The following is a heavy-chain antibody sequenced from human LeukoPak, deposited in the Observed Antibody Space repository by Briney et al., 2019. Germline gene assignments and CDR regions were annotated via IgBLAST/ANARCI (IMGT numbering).Heavy chain of an antibody. J-gene: IGHJ4*02. CDR1: GYTFTSYY. V-gene: IGHV1-46*01. CDR3: AREGRKDGGENDSSLDY. Sequence: GASVKVSCKASGYTFTSYYMQWVRQAPGQGLEWMGIINPSGGSTSYAQKFQGRVTVTRDTSTSTVYMDLSSLRSEDTAVYYCAREGRKDGGENDSSLDYWGQGTLVTVSS. CDR2: INPSGGST. D-gene: IGHD4-23*01.